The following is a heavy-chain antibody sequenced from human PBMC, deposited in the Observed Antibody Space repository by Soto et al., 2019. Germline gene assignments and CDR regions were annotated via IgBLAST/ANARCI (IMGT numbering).Heavy chain of an antibody. V-gene: IGHV1-69*13. J-gene: IGHJ6*02. CDR2: IIPIFGTA. D-gene: IGHD1-26*01. CDR1: GGTFSSYA. Sequence: ASVKVSCKASGGTFSSYAISWVRQAPGQGLEWMGGIIPIFGTANYAQKFQGRVTITADESTSTAYMELSSLRSEDTAVYYCARVWELHPSGYYYYGMDVWGQGTTVTVSS. CDR3: ARVWELHPSGYYYYGMDV.